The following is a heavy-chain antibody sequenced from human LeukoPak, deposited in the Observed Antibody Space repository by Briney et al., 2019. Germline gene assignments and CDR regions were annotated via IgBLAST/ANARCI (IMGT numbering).Heavy chain of an antibody. D-gene: IGHD4-17*01. Sequence: GGSLRLSCAASGFTFSSYWMLWVRQAPGKGLVWVSRINSDGSSTSYADSVKGRFTISRDNAKNTLYLQMNSLRAEDTAVYYCARTRPPYGDSDYYYYGMDVWGQGATVTVSS. J-gene: IGHJ6*02. V-gene: IGHV3-74*01. CDR3: ARTRPPYGDSDYYYYGMDV. CDR2: INSDGSST. CDR1: GFTFSSYW.